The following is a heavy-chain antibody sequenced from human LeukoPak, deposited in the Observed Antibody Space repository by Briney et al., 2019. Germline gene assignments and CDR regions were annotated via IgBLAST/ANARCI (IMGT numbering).Heavy chain of an antibody. D-gene: IGHD2-2*01. V-gene: IGHV3-48*04. CDR2: ISSSSSTI. Sequence: GGSLRLSCAASGFTFSSYSMNWVRQAPGKGLEWVSYISSSSSTIYYADSVKGRFTISRDNAKNSLYLQMNSLRAEDTAVYYCARDPGYQLRDDDPWGQGTLVTVSS. CDR1: GFTFSSYS. CDR3: ARDPGYQLRDDDP. J-gene: IGHJ5*02.